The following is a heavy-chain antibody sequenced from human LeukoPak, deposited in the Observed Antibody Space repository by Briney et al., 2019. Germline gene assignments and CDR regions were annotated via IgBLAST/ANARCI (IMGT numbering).Heavy chain of an antibody. D-gene: IGHD3-10*01. J-gene: IGHJ4*02. Sequence: SETLSLTCTVSGGSISSGGYYWSWIRQHPGNGLESIGYIYYSGSTYYNPSLKSRVTISVDTSKNQFSLKLSSVTAADTAVYYCARGLMVRGVEIDYWGQGTLVTVSS. CDR1: GGSISSGGYY. CDR2: IYYSGST. V-gene: IGHV4-31*03. CDR3: ARGLMVRGVEIDY.